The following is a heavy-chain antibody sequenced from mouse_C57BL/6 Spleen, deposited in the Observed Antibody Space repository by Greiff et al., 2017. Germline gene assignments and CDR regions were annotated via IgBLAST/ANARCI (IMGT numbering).Heavy chain of an antibody. CDR3: ARQTGNAMGY. CDR1: GFTFSSYG. D-gene: IGHD4-1*01. V-gene: IGHV5-6*02. Sequence: EVKLVESGGDLVKPGGSLKLSCAASGFTFSSYGMSWVRQTPDKRLEWVATISSGGSYTYYPDSVKGRFTISRDNAKNTLYLQMSSLRSEDTAMYYCARQTGNAMGYWGQGTSVTVSS. CDR2: ISSGGSYT. J-gene: IGHJ4*01.